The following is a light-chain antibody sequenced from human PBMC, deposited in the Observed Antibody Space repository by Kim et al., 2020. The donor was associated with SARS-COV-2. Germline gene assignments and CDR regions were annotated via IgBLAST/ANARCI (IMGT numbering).Light chain of an antibody. Sequence: QAGLTQPPSVSKGLRQTATLTCTGNSNNVGYQGAAWLQQHQGHPPKLLSYRDNNRPSGISERLSASRSGNTASLTITGLQPEDGADYYCSAWDSSLSAWVFGGGTQLTVL. CDR2: RDN. J-gene: IGLJ3*02. V-gene: IGLV10-54*01. CDR3: SAWDSSLSAWV. CDR1: SNNVGYQG.